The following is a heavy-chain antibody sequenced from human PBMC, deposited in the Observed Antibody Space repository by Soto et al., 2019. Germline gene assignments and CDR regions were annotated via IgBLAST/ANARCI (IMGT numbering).Heavy chain of an antibody. Sequence: GESLKISCQGSGYKFTTYWINWVRQKPGKGLEWMGIIYPGDYDTRYSPSFQGQVTISVDKSINTAYLQWSSLKASDSGIYYCARSESWSPPTNWFDPWGPGTLVTVSS. CDR2: IYPGDYDT. CDR3: ARSESWSPPTNWFDP. CDR1: GYKFTTYW. V-gene: IGHV5-51*01. D-gene: IGHD6-13*01. J-gene: IGHJ5*02.